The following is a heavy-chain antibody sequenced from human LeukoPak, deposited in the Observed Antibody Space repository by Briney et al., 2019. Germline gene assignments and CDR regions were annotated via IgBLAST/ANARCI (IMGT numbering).Heavy chain of an antibody. CDR3: ARGRCSGGSCYSHDY. Sequence: ASVKVSCKASGGTFSSYAIGWVRQAPGQGLEWMGGIIPIFGTANYAQKFQGRVTITADESTSTAYMELSSLRSEDTAVYYCARGRCSGGSCYSHDYWGQGTLVTVSS. CDR1: GGTFSSYA. V-gene: IGHV1-69*13. J-gene: IGHJ4*02. D-gene: IGHD2-15*01. CDR2: IIPIFGTA.